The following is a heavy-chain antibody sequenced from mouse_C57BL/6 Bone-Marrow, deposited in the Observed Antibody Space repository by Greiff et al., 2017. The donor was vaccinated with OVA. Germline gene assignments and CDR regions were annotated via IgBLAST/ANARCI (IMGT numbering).Heavy chain of an antibody. CDR2: IYPGSGNT. CDR1: GYTFTDYY. V-gene: IGHV1-76*01. D-gene: IGHD1-1*01. J-gene: IGHJ2*01. Sequence: QVQLQQSGAELVRPGASVKLSCKASGYTFTDYYINWVKQRPGQGLEWIARIYPGSGNTYYNEKFKGKTTLTAEKSSSTAYMQISSLTSEDSAVYFCARHSITTVVANYFDYWGQGTTLTVSS. CDR3: ARHSITTVVANYFDY.